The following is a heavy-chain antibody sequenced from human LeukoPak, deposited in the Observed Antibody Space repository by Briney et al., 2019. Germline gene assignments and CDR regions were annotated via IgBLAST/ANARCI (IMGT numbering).Heavy chain of an antibody. CDR1: GFIFSDYY. D-gene: IGHD3-22*01. V-gene: IGHV3-11*01. J-gene: IGHJ4*02. Sequence: GGSLRLSCAASGFIFSDYYMTWIRQTPGKGLEWLSYISDSGSTINYADSVKGRLIISRDNAKKSLFLQMNNLRAEDTAVYYCAIYYDSSGSIDHWGQGTLVTVSS. CDR3: AIYYDSSGSIDH. CDR2: ISDSGSTI.